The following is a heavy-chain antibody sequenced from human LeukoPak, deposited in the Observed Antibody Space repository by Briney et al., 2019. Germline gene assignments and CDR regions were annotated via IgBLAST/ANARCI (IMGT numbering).Heavy chain of an antibody. V-gene: IGHV4-30-4*01. D-gene: IGHD3-3*01. CDR1: GGSISSGDYY. CDR2: IYYSGST. J-gene: IGHJ4*02. CDR3: ASVGFLEWLSDY. Sequence: KASETLSLTCTVSGGSISSGDYYWSWIRQPPGKGLEWIGYIYYSGSTYYNPSLKSRVTISVDTSKNQFSLKLSSVTAADTAVYYCASVGFLEWLSDYWGQGTLVTVSS.